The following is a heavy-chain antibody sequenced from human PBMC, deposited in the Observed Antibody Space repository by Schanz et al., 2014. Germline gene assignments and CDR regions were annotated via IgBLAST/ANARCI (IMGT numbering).Heavy chain of an antibody. J-gene: IGHJ4*02. Sequence: EVQLVESGGGLVQPGGSLRLSCAASGFTFSNSDMHWVRQGTGKGLEWVSTIGYLGDTYYPASVKDRFTVSRDSGQNSLCLRMNGLSAGDTAVYYCARGTDWYLHYWGQGALVTVSS. V-gene: IGHV3-13*01. CDR3: ARGTDWYLHY. D-gene: IGHD3-9*01. CDR1: GFTFSNSD. CDR2: IGYLGDT.